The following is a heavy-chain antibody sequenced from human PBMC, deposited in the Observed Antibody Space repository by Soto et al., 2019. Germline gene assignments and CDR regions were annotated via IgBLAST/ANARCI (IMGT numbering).Heavy chain of an antibody. V-gene: IGHV1-69*13. D-gene: IGHD5-12*01. CDR2: IIPIFGTA. Sequence: SVKVSCKASGVTFSSYPISWVRQSPGQGLEWMVGIIPIFGTANYAQKFQGRVTITADESTSTAYMELSSLRSEDTAVYYCARDVGEMATQSDAFDIWGQGTMVTVSS. J-gene: IGHJ3*02. CDR1: GVTFSSYP. CDR3: ARDVGEMATQSDAFDI.